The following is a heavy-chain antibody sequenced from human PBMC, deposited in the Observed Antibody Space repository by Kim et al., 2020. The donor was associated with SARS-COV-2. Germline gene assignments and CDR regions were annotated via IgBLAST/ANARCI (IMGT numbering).Heavy chain of an antibody. CDR2: ISGSGGST. CDR3: AKEGLRGIAVAGTDY. CDR1: GFTFSSYA. D-gene: IGHD6-19*01. J-gene: IGHJ4*02. Sequence: GGSLRLSCAASGFTFSSYAMSWVRQAPGKGLEWVSAISGSGGSTSYADSVKGRFTISRDNSKNKLYLQMNSLRAEDTAVYYCAKEGLRGIAVAGTDYWGQGTLVTVSS. V-gene: IGHV3-23*01.